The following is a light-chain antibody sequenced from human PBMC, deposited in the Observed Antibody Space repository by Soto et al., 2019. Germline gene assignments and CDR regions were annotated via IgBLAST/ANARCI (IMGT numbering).Light chain of an antibody. J-gene: IGKJ4*01. CDR2: GAS. Sequence: EIVMTQSPATLSVSPGERATLSCRASESVSTTLAWYQQKPGQAPRVLIYGASTRATGIPARFSGSGSGTEFTLTISSLQSEDFAVYYCQQYNNWLTFGGGTKVDI. V-gene: IGKV3-15*01. CDR3: QQYNNWLT. CDR1: ESVSTT.